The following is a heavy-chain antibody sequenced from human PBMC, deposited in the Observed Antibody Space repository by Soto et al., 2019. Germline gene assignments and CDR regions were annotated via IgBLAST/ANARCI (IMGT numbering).Heavy chain of an antibody. CDR3: ARRYCTTDSCYHVDY. CDR2: ISGGGDRA. V-gene: IGHV3-23*01. Sequence: GGSLRLSCAASGFTFSNYAMTWVRQAPGKGLEWVSAISGGGDRAFYADSVKGRFTISRDNSKDTVYLQMSSLRVEDTAVYYCARRYCTTDSCYHVDYWGQGALVTVSS. D-gene: IGHD2-8*01. J-gene: IGHJ4*02. CDR1: GFTFSNYA.